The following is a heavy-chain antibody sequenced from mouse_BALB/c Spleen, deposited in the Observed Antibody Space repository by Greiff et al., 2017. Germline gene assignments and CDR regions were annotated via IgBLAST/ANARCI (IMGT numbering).Heavy chain of an antibody. J-gene: IGHJ3*01. CDR2: ISSGGGST. V-gene: IGHV5-12-1*01. Sequence: EVQLVESGGGLVKPGGSLKLSCAASGFAFSSYDMSWVRQTPEKRLEWVAYISSGGGSTYYPDTVKGRFTISRDNAKNTLYLQMSSLKSEDTAMYYCARHDYYGSSYWCAYWGQGTLVTVSA. CDR1: GFAFSSYD. D-gene: IGHD1-1*01. CDR3: ARHDYYGSSYWCAY.